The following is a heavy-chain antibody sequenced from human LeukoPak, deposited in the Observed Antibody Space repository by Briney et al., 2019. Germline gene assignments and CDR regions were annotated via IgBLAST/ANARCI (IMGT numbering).Heavy chain of an antibody. CDR3: ARDRLKYCSSTSCYWGIYYYYGMDV. CDR2: ISSDGTGT. Sequence: GGSLRLSCAASGFTFSSYWMHWVRQAPGKGLVWVSGISSDGTGTTYTDSVKGQFTISRDNAKNSLYLQMNSLRAEDTAVYYCARDRLKYCSSTSCYWGIYYYYGMDVWGQGTTVTVSS. J-gene: IGHJ6*02. D-gene: IGHD2-2*01. V-gene: IGHV3-74*01. CDR1: GFTFSSYW.